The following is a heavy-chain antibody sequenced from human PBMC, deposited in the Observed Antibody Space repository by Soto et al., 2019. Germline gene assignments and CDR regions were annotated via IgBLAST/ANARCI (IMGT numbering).Heavy chain of an antibody. Sequence: PWGSLRLSCAASGFTFSSYAMHWVRQAPGKGLEYVSAISSNGGSTYYANSVKGRFTISRDNSKNTLYLQMGSLRAEDMAVYYCARTVLRFLEWLRDDAFDIWGQGTMVTVSS. D-gene: IGHD3-3*01. V-gene: IGHV3-64*01. J-gene: IGHJ3*02. CDR1: GFTFSSYA. CDR3: ARTVLRFLEWLRDDAFDI. CDR2: ISSNGGST.